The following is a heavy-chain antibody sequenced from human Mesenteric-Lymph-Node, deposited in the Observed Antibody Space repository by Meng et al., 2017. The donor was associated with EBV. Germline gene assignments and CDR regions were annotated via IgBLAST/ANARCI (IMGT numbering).Heavy chain of an antibody. CDR2: IYHSSGTT. D-gene: IGHD6-13*01. J-gene: IGHJ4*02. CDR3: ARLPPTTGYGTARSY. CDR1: GGDISSSSW. V-gene: IGHV4-4*02. Sequence: GKLQESGSGWVKPSGTLSLTCSVSGGDISSSSWWSWVRQPPGKGLEWLGEIYHSSGTTNYNPSLKSRVTISLDKSKNQFSLNLSSVTAADTAVYYCARLPPTTGYGTARSYWGQGTLVTVSS.